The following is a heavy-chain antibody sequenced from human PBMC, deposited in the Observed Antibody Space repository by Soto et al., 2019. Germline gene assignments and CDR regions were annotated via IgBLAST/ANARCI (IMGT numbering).Heavy chain of an antibody. D-gene: IGHD2-2*01. CDR3: VRGDPGACSSTSCSDAFDL. CDR1: GGSISSGDYY. Sequence: QVQLHESGPGLVKPSQTLALTCTVSGGSISSGDYYWNWIRQPPGKGPEWIGSIYYSGSTYYSPSLKCRVAISVGTAKNQFALKLTSVTAADTAVYYCVRGDPGACSSTSCSDAFDLWGRGTMVAVSS. J-gene: IGHJ3*01. V-gene: IGHV4-30-4*01. CDR2: IYYSGST.